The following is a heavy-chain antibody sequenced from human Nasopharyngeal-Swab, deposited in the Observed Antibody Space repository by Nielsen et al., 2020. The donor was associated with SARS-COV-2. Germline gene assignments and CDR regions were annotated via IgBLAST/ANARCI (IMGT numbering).Heavy chain of an antibody. J-gene: IGHJ6*03. V-gene: IGHV4-31*02. Sequence: WIRQPPGEVLEWIGYIYYSGSTYYNPSLKSRVTISVDTSKNQFSLKLSSVTAADTAVYYCARVSRYYYMDVWGKGTTVTVSS. CDR2: IYYSGST. CDR3: ARVSRYYYMDV.